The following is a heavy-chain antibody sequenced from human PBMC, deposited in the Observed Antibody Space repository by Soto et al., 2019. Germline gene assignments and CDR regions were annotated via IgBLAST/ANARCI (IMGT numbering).Heavy chain of an antibody. Sequence: SETLSLTCTVSGGSVSSGSYYWSWIRQPPGKGLEWIGYIYYSGSTNYNPSLKSRVTISVDTSKNQFSLKLSSVTAADTAVYYCARVVITSFYFDYWGQGTLVTAPQ. D-gene: IGHD3-22*01. CDR3: ARVVITSFYFDY. CDR2: IYYSGST. CDR1: GGSVSSGSYY. V-gene: IGHV4-61*01. J-gene: IGHJ4*02.